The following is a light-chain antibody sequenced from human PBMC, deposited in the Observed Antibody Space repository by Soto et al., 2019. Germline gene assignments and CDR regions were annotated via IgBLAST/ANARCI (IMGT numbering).Light chain of an antibody. V-gene: IGLV2-14*03. CDR2: DVT. J-gene: IGLJ1*01. CDR3: NSYTSASTYV. Sequence: QSVLTQPASVSGSPGQSITISCTGTGSDIGSYNYVSWYQHHPGKVPKFIIYDVTNRPSGVSDRFSGSKSGNTASLTISGLQAEDEATYYCNSYTSASTYVFGTGTKVTAL. CDR1: GSDIGSYNY.